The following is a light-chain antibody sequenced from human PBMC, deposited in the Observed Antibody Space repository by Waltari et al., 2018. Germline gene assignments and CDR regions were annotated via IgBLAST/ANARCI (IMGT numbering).Light chain of an antibody. Sequence: QSVLAQPPSASGTPGQRVTISCSGIKSIIQATHVNWYQQVPGTAPKLLIYDTYQRPSGVPDRFSGSKSGSSASLAISGLQSEDEADYFCSTWDDSLNGVVFGGGTRLTVL. CDR1: KSIIQATH. J-gene: IGLJ2*01. V-gene: IGLV1-44*01. CDR2: DTY. CDR3: STWDDSLNGVV.